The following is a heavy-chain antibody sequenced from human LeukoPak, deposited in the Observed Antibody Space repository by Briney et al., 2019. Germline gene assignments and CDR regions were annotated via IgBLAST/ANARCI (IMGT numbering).Heavy chain of an antibody. CDR1: GYTFTIYD. V-gene: IGHV1-8*01. CDR3: ARIAAAGDRRLNY. J-gene: IGHJ4*02. D-gene: IGHD6-13*01. CDR2: MNPNSGNT. Sequence: ASVTVSFKASGYTFTIYDINWVRQAPGQGLEWLGWMNPNSGNTGYAQKFQGRIIVSRNTSISTAYMELSSLTSEDTAIYYCARIAAAGDRRLNYWGQGTPVTVAS.